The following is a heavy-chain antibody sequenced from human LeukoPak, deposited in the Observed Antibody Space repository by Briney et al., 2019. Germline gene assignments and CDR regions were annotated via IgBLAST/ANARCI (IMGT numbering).Heavy chain of an antibody. CDR2: ISNSAGST. CDR3: AKRASGSGTSLYYFDY. J-gene: IGHJ4*02. CDR1: GFTFSSYS. Sequence: GGSLRLSCAASGFTFSSYSMNWVRQAPGKGLEWVSVISNSAGSTFYADSVKGRFTISRDNSKNTLYLQMNSLRAEDTAVYYCAKRASGSGTSLYYFDYWGQGTLVTVSS. D-gene: IGHD3-10*01. V-gene: IGHV3-23*01.